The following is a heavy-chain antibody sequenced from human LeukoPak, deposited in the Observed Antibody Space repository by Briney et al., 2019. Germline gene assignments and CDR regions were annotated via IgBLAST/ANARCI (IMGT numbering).Heavy chain of an antibody. D-gene: IGHD3-3*01. Sequence: SETLSLTCTVSGDSISSSSYYWGWIRQPPGKGLEWIGSIYYSGSTYYNPSLKSRVTISVDTSKNQFSLKPSSVTAADTAVYYCARYDFWSGPIDYWGQGTLVTVSS. CDR2: IYYSGST. CDR3: ARYDFWSGPIDY. V-gene: IGHV4-39*07. J-gene: IGHJ4*02. CDR1: GDSISSSSYY.